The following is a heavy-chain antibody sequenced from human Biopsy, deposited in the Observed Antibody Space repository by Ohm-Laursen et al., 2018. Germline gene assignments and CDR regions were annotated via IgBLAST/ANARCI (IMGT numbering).Heavy chain of an antibody. CDR2: IYYRGNT. Sequence: TLSLTCTVSGDSITTYYWNWIRQAPGKGLEWIGNIYYRGNTNYSPSLKSRVTISLDTSKNQFSLKLNSVTATDTAVYYCARHLPLRGYAFDVWGQGTLVTVSS. D-gene: IGHD3-10*01. CDR1: GDSITTYY. J-gene: IGHJ3*01. CDR3: ARHLPLRGYAFDV. V-gene: IGHV4-59*08.